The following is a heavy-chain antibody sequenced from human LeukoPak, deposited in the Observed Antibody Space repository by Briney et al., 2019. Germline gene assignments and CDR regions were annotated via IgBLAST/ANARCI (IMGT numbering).Heavy chain of an antibody. CDR3: ARDWTYDYYFDY. V-gene: IGHV4-59*01. Sequence: SETLSLTCTVSGDSISSYYWSWIRQPPGKGLEWIGYIYYSGITNYNPSLKSRVTISVDTSQNQFSLKLNSVTPADTAVYYCARDWTYDYYFDYWGQGTLVTVSS. D-gene: IGHD3-16*01. J-gene: IGHJ4*02. CDR1: GDSISSYY. CDR2: IYYSGIT.